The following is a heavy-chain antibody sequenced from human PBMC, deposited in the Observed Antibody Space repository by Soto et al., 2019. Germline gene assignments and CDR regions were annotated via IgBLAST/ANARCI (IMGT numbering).Heavy chain of an antibody. J-gene: IGHJ4*02. V-gene: IGHV3-74*01. D-gene: IGHD2-15*01. CDR2: INSDGSTT. CDR3: ARLQGGG. Sequence: EVQLWEPGGGLFRPGGPRGLPVPAFGLTLVAYGWSWVRQAPGKGLVWVSRINSDGSTTNYADSVKGRFTISRDNAKNTLYLQMNSLRAEDTAVYYCARLQGGGWGQGTLVTVSS. CDR1: GLTLVAYG.